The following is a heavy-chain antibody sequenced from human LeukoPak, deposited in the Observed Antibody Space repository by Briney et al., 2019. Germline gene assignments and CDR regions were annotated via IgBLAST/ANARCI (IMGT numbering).Heavy chain of an antibody. J-gene: IGHJ4*02. CDR3: AKPVQYYDILTGYYTDPHYFDY. Sequence: GGSLRLSCAASGFTFSSYDMHWVRQATGKGLEWVSAIGTAGDTYYPGSVKGRFTISRENAKNSLYLQMNSLRAGDTAVYYCAKPVQYYDILTGYYTDPHYFDYWGQGTLVTVSS. CDR1: GFTFSSYD. CDR2: IGTAGDT. D-gene: IGHD3-9*01. V-gene: IGHV3-13*01.